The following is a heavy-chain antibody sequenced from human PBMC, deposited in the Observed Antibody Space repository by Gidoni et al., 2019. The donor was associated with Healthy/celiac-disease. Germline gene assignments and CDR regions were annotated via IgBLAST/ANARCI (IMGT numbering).Heavy chain of an antibody. J-gene: IGHJ4*02. CDR2: INPSGGST. V-gene: IGHV1-46*01. CDR3: ARAANYYDSSAYGDY. CDR1: GYTFTSYY. D-gene: IGHD3-22*01. Sequence: QVQLVQSGAAVKKPGASVKVSCKASGYTFTSYYMHWVRQAPGQGLEWMGIINPSGGSTSYAQKFQGRVTMTRDTSTSTVYMELSSLRSEDTAVYYCARAANYYDSSAYGDYWGQGTLVTVSS.